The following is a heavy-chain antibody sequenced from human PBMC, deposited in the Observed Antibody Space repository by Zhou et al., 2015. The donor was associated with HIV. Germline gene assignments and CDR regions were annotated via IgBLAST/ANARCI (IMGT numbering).Heavy chain of an antibody. CDR2: IDSDGTTT. CDR3: ARVKLPGRQFDWLLSPPAY. Sequence: QLVESGGRPSAAGGSLRLSCATSGFVFSTHVMHWIRQVPGKGPVWVSRIDSDGTTTSYADSVKGRFTISRDNANNRLYLQMNSLRGDDTAVYYCARVKLPGRQFDWLLSPPAYWGQGTLVIVSS. D-gene: IGHD3-9*01. J-gene: IGHJ4*02. CDR1: GFVFSTHV. V-gene: IGHV3-74*03.